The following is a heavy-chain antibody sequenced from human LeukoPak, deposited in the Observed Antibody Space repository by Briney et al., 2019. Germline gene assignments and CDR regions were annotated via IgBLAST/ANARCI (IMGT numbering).Heavy chain of an antibody. CDR1: GGSISSGSYY. CDR2: IYTSGST. D-gene: IGHD3-22*01. Sequence: SSETLSLTCTVSGGSISSGSYYWSWIRQPAGKGLEWIGRIYTSGSTNYNPSLKSRVTISVDTSKNQFSLKLRSVTAADTAVYYCARSAHYSQFDYWGQGTLVTVSS. V-gene: IGHV4-61*02. J-gene: IGHJ4*02. CDR3: ARSAHYSQFDY.